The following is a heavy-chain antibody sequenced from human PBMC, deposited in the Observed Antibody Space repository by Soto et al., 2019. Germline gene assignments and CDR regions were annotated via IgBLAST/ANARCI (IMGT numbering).Heavy chain of an antibody. CDR2: IWYDGSNK. D-gene: IGHD2-2*01. V-gene: IGHV3-33*01. CDR3: AREGCSSTSCYYYYYYGMDV. J-gene: IGHJ6*02. CDR1: GFTFSSYG. Sequence: QVQLVESGGGVVQPGRSLRLSCAASGFTFSSYGMHWVRQAPGKGLEWVAVIWYDGSNKYYADSVKGRFTISRDNSKNTXYRXMNSLRAEDTAVYYCAREGCSSTSCYYYYYYGMDVWGQGTTVTVSS.